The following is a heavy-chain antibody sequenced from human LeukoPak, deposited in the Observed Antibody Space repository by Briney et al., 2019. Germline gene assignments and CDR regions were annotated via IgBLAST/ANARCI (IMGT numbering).Heavy chain of an antibody. Sequence: GGSLRLSCAASGFTFSSYGMHWVRQAPGKGLEWVAVISYDGSNKYYADSVKGRFTISRDNSKNTLYLQMNSLRAEDTAVYYCAKDGHYYDSSGYSAEFGYWGQGTLVTVSS. V-gene: IGHV3-30*18. D-gene: IGHD3-22*01. CDR3: AKDGHYYDSSGYSAEFGY. CDR1: GFTFSSYG. CDR2: ISYDGSNK. J-gene: IGHJ4*02.